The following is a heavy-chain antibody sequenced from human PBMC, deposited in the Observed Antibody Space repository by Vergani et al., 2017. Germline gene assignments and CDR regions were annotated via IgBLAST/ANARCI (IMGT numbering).Heavy chain of an antibody. CDR2: ISYDGSNK. Sequence: QVQLVESGGGVVQPGRSLRLSCAASGFTFSSYGMHWVRQAPGKGLEWVAVISYDGSNKYYADSVKGRFTISRDNSKNTLYLQMNSLRAEDTAVYYCAXGDYSSGWYFGVAYWGQGTLVTVSS. CDR3: AXGDYSSGWYFGVAY. D-gene: IGHD6-19*01. J-gene: IGHJ4*02. V-gene: IGHV3-30*03. CDR1: GFTFSSYG.